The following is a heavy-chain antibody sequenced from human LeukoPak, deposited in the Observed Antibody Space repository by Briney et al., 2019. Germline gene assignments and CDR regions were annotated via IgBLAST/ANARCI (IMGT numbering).Heavy chain of an antibody. CDR3: AKDEHVSMVRGLIDY. Sequence: GRSLRLSCAASGFTFSNYGMHWVRQAPGKGLEWEAVISYDGSNKYYADSVKGRFTISRDNSKNTLYLQMNSLRAEDTAVYYCAKDEHVSMVRGLIDYWGQGTLVTVSS. J-gene: IGHJ4*02. D-gene: IGHD3-10*01. CDR1: GFTFSNYG. V-gene: IGHV3-30*18. CDR2: ISYDGSNK.